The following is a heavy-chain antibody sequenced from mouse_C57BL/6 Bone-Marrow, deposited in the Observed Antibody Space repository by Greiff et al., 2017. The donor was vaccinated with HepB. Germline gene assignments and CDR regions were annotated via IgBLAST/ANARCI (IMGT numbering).Heavy chain of an antibody. CDR3: TRWEGFAY. CDR2: IDPETGGT. J-gene: IGHJ3*01. D-gene: IGHD4-1*01. V-gene: IGHV1-15*01. Sequence: QVQLQQSGAELVRPGASVTLSCKASGYTFTDYEMHWVKQTPVHGLVWIGAIDPETGGTAYNQKFKGKAILTADKSSSTAYMELRSLTSEDSAVYYCTRWEGFAYWGQGTLVTVSA. CDR1: GYTFTDYE.